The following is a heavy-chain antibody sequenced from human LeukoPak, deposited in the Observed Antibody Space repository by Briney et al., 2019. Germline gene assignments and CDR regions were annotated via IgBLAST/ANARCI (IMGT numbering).Heavy chain of an antibody. J-gene: IGHJ5*02. V-gene: IGHV4-39*01. CDR2: IYYSVRT. Sequence: PSETLSLTCTVSGDSIISSGYYWGWIRQPPGKGLEWIGSIYYSVRTYYPPSLKSRVIISVDTSKNQFSLKLSSVPAADTALYFCARHRGLNESASWGQGPLVTISS. CDR1: GDSIISSGYY. D-gene: IGHD3-10*01. CDR3: ARHRGLNESAS.